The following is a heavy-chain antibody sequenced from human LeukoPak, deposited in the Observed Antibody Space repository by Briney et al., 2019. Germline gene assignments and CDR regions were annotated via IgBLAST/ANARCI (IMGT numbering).Heavy chain of an antibody. J-gene: IGHJ4*02. D-gene: IGHD6-19*01. V-gene: IGHV3-23*01. CDR3: AKDGTISSGWYWYDY. Sequence: GGSLRLSCAASGFTVSSTYINWVRQAPGKGLEWVSAISGSGGSTYYADSVKGRFTISRDNSKNTLYLQMNSLRAEDTAVYYCAKDGTISSGWYWYDYWGQGTLVTVSS. CDR2: ISGSGGST. CDR1: GFTVSSTY.